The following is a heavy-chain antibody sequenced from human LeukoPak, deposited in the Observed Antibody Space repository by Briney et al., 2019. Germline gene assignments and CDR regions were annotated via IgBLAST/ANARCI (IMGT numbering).Heavy chain of an antibody. CDR3: ARAPQEVRGAFDI. CDR2: IYYNGST. D-gene: IGHD3-10*01. Sequence: NPSETLSLTCTVSGGSISSYYWSWIRQPPGKGLEWIGYIYYNGSTNYNPSLKSRVTISVDTSKNQFSLKLSSVTAADTAVYYCARAPQEVRGAFDIWGQGTMVTVSS. J-gene: IGHJ3*02. V-gene: IGHV4-59*01. CDR1: GGSISSYY.